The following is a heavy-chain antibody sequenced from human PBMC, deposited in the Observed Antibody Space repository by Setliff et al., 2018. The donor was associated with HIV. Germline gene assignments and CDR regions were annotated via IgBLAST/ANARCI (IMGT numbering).Heavy chain of an antibody. V-gene: IGHV3-48*04. CDR3: ARKLRPGHGVDV. J-gene: IGHJ6*02. CDR2: IGSSNHGI. Sequence: GGSLRLSCAASGFNFKTYGMTWVRQAPGKGLDWVAHIGSSNHGIHYTASVKGRFTISRDNAKNSMDLQMNSLRAEDTAIYYCARKLRPGHGVDVWGQGTTVTVSS. CDR1: GFNFKTYG. D-gene: IGHD3-10*01.